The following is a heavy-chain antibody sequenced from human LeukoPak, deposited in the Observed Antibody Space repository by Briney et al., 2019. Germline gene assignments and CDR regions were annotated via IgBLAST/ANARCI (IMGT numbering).Heavy chain of an antibody. CDR3: ARVTPSGQIDY. Sequence: GSLRLSCAASEFTFSSYSMNWVRQAPGKGLEWVSSISSSSSYIYYADSVKGRFTISRDDAKNSLYLQMNSLRAEDTAVYYCARVTPSGQIDYWGQGTLVTVSS. D-gene: IGHD6-19*01. V-gene: IGHV3-21*01. J-gene: IGHJ4*02. CDR1: EFTFSSYS. CDR2: ISSSSSYI.